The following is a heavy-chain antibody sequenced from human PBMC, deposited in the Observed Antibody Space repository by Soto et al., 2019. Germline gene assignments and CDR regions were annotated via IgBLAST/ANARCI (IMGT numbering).Heavy chain of an antibody. V-gene: IGHV3-23*01. J-gene: IGHJ3*02. D-gene: IGHD2-2*01. CDR1: GFTFSSYA. Sequence: PGGSLRLSCAASGFTFSSYAMSWVRQAPGKALVWVSRINSSGGSTNYADSVKGRFTISRDNAKNTLYLQMNSLRAEDTAVYYCASRRLACKYLNYCSSTSCHYAFDIWGQGTMVTVSS. CDR2: INSSGGST. CDR3: ASRRLACKYLNYCSSTSCHYAFDI.